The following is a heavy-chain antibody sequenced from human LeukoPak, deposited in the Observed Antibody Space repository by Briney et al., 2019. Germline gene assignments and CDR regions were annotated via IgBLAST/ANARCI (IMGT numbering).Heavy chain of an antibody. J-gene: IGHJ4*02. CDR1: GFTFSSYW. Sequence: GGSLRLSCAASGFTFSSYWMSGLRQAPGKGLEWVANIKQDGSEKYYVDSVKGRFTISRDNANDSLFLQMNSLRAEDTAVYYCARVLSGWGLQEYWGQGTLVTVSS. CDR3: ARVLSGWGLQEY. CDR2: IKQDGSEK. D-gene: IGHD1-26*01. V-gene: IGHV3-7*01.